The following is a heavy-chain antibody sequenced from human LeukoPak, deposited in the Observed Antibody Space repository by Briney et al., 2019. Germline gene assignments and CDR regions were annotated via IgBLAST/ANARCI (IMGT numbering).Heavy chain of an antibody. CDR1: GGSISSYY. CDR3: AREANYYDSSGYLGAFDI. V-gene: IGHV4-59*01. CDR2: IYYSGST. J-gene: IGHJ3*02. Sequence: SETLSLTCTVSGGSISSYYWSWIRQPPGKGLDWSGYIYYSGSTNYNPSLKSRVTISVDTSKNQFSLKLSSVTAADTAVYYCAREANYYDSSGYLGAFDIWGQGTMVTVSS. D-gene: IGHD3-22*01.